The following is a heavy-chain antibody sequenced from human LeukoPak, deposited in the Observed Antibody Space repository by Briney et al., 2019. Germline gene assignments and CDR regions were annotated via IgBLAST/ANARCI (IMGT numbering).Heavy chain of an antibody. D-gene: IGHD3-22*01. J-gene: IGHJ4*02. V-gene: IGHV1-18*01. Sequence: PTASVKVSCKASGYTFTSYGISWVRQAPGQGLEWMGWISAYNGNTNYAQKLQGRVTMTTDTSTSTAYMELRSLRSDDTAVYYCARHDYYDSSGPFDYWVQGTLVTVTS. CDR2: ISAYNGNT. CDR1: GYTFTSYG. CDR3: ARHDYYDSSGPFDY.